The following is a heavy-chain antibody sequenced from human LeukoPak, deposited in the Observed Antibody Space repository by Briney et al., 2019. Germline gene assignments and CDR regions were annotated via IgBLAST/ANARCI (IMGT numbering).Heavy chain of an antibody. CDR1: GYTFTSYD. J-gene: IGHJ5*02. CDR2: MNPSSGNT. D-gene: IGHD2-2*01. V-gene: IGHV1-8*01. Sequence: ASVKVSCKASGYTFTSYDINWVRQATGQGLEWMGWMNPSSGNTGYAQKFQGRVTMTRNTSISTAYMELSSLRSEDTAVYYCARFRYCSSTSCRKWGSNWFDPWGQRTLVTVSS. CDR3: ARFRYCSSTSCRKWGSNWFDP.